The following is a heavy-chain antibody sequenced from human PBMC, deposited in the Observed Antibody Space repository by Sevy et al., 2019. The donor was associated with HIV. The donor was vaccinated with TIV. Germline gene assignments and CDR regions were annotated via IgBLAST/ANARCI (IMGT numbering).Heavy chain of an antibody. CDR1: GFTFSSYA. D-gene: IGHD3-22*01. Sequence: GGSLRLSCAASGFTFSSYAMHWVRQAPGKGLEWVAVISYDGSNKYYADSVKGRFTISRDNSKNTLYLQMNSLRAEDTAVYYCARDLVVIPRDYYGIDVWGQGTTVTVSS. V-gene: IGHV3-30*04. CDR2: ISYDGSNK. CDR3: ARDLVVIPRDYYGIDV. J-gene: IGHJ6*02.